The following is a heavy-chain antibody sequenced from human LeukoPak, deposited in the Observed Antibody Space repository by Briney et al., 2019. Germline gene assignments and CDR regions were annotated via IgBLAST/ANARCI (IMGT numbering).Heavy chain of an antibody. D-gene: IGHD2-2*01. CDR2: IKQDGSEK. CDR1: GFTFSNYW. Sequence: GGSLRLFCAASGFTFSNYWMSWVRQAPGKGLEWVANIKQDGSEKYYVDSVKGRFTISRDNAKNSLYLQMNSLRAEDTAVYYCAGMGYCSSTSCPPLTRMDVWGQGTTVTVSS. CDR3: AGMGYCSSTSCPPLTRMDV. J-gene: IGHJ6*02. V-gene: IGHV3-7*01.